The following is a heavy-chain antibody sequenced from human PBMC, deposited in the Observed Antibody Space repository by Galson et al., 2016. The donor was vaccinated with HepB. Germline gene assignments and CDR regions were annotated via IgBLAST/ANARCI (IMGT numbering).Heavy chain of an antibody. CDR1: GGSISSDY. J-gene: IGHJ6*02. Sequence: ETLSLTCTVSGGSISSDYWSWIRQAPGKGLEWIGFIKYTGSTNHNPSLEGRVSISLDRSKNQFSLTLSSVTAADTAMYYCARQPLARLRGGSYYYPGMDVWGQGTTVTVSS. CDR2: IKYTGST. V-gene: IGHV4-59*01. CDR3: ARQPLARLRGGSYYYPGMDV. D-gene: IGHD3-10*01.